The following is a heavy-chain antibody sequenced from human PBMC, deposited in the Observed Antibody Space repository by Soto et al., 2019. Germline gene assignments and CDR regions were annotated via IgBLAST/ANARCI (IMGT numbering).Heavy chain of an antibody. CDR2: IYWNDDR. CDR3: GHRRESFDYSGLDV. J-gene: IGHJ6*02. Sequence: SGPTLVNPTQTLTLTCTFSGFSLTTGGLGVGWIRQPPGKALEWLGVIYWNDDRRYNPSLRSSLTLTKDTSKNQVFLTVTNMDPVDTATYYCGHRRESFDYSGLDVWGQGTTVTVSS. D-gene: IGHD3-3*01. V-gene: IGHV2-5*01. CDR1: GFSLTTGGLG.